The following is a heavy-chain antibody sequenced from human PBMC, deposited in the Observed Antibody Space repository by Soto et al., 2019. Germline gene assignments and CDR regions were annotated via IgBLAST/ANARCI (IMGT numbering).Heavy chain of an antibody. CDR2: INPKNGDT. CDR3: ARDGAAEATRLNNWFDP. D-gene: IGHD3-10*01. V-gene: IGHV1-2*04. J-gene: IGHJ5*02. Sequence: ASVKVSCKASGGTFSRYSITWVRQAPGQGLEWMGWINPKNGDTNYAQKFQGWVTMTRDTSISTAYLDLTRLRSDDTAVYYCARDGAAEATRLNNWFDPWGQGTLVTVSS. CDR1: GGTFSRYS.